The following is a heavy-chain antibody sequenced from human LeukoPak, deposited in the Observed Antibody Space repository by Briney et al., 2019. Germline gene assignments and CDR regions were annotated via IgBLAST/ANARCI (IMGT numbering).Heavy chain of an antibody. CDR1: GFTFSSYA. Sequence: GGSLRLSCAASGFTFSSYAMSWVRQAPGKGLEWVSAISGSGGSTYYADSVKGRFTISRDNSKNTLYLQMNSLRAEDTAVYYCARDLSSSWDYWYFDLWGRGTLVTVSS. V-gene: IGHV3-23*01. CDR2: ISGSGGST. CDR3: ARDLSSSWDYWYFDL. J-gene: IGHJ2*01. D-gene: IGHD6-13*01.